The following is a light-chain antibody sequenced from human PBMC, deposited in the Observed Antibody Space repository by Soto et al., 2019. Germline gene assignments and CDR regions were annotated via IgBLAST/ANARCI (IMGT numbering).Light chain of an antibody. Sequence: QSALTQPASVSGSPGQSVTISCTGTSSDVGAYNYASWYQQHPGKAPKLMIYEVSNRPSGVSNRFSGSKSGNTASLTISGLQAEDEADYYCNSYTGSSTRFVFGTGTKLTVL. CDR2: EVS. V-gene: IGLV2-14*01. J-gene: IGLJ1*01. CDR3: NSYTGSSTRFV. CDR1: SSDVGAYNY.